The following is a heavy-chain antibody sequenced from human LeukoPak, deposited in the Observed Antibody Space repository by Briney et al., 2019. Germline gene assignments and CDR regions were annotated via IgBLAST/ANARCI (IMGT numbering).Heavy chain of an antibody. Sequence: PAESLTLSCAAAGFTFSSYAMSCVRQSPGKGLQWVSAISGSGGGTYYADSVKGRFAISRDNSKNTLYLQMNSVRAEDTAVYYCAKVVDGWAREDYWGQGTLVTVSS. CDR1: GFTFSSYA. V-gene: IGHV3-23*01. D-gene: IGHD2-15*01. CDR2: ISGSGGGT. CDR3: AKVVDGWAREDY. J-gene: IGHJ4*02.